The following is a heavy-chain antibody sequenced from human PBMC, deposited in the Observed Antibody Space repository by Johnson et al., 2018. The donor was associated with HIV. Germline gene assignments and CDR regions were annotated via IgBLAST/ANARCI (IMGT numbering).Heavy chain of an antibody. V-gene: IGHV3-20*04. CDR2: INWNGGRI. CDR1: GFTFDDYG. Sequence: VQLVESGGGVVRPGGSLRLSCAASGFTFDDYGMSWVRQAPGKGLEWVSGINWNGGRIGYADSVKGRFTISRDNAKKSLHLQMNSLRAEDTAVYYCARDHLRYFDWLLYEGGAFDIWGQGTMVTVSS. CDR3: ARDHLRYFDWLLYEGGAFDI. J-gene: IGHJ3*02. D-gene: IGHD3-9*01.